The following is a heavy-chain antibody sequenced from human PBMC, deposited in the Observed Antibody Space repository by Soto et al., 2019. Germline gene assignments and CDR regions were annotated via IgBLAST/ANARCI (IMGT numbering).Heavy chain of an antibody. V-gene: IGHV1-2*04. D-gene: IGHD3-10*01. CDR3: ARGGKATLGGLLLVLGYYYYYGMDV. CDR1: GYTFTGYY. J-gene: IGHJ6*02. CDR2: INPNSGGT. Sequence: ASVKVSCKASGYTFTGYYMHWVRQAPGQGLEWMGWINPNSGGTNYAQKFQGWVTMTRDTSISTAYMELSRLRSDDTAVYYCARGGKATLGGLLLVLGYYYYYGMDVWGQGTTVTVSS.